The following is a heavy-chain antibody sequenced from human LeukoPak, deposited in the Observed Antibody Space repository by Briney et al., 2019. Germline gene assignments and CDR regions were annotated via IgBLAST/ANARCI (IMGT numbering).Heavy chain of an antibody. D-gene: IGHD6-19*01. CDR1: GGSISSSSYY. J-gene: IGHJ1*01. CDR2: IYYSGST. V-gene: IGHV4-39*07. Sequence: SETLSLTCTVSGGSISSSSYYWGWIRQPPGKGLEWIGSIYYSGSTYYNPSLKSRVTISVDTSKNQFSLRLRSVTAADTAVYYCARGAGWYDAQYFQSWGQGTLVIVSS. CDR3: ARGAGWYDAQYFQS.